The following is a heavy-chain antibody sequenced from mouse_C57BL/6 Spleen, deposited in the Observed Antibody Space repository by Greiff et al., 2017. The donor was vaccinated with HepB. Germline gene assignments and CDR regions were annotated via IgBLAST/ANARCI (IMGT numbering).Heavy chain of an antibody. CDR3: ARLRDSSRPSWFAY. V-gene: IGHV1-50*01. D-gene: IGHD3-2*02. Sequence: QVQLQQPGAELVKPGASVKLSCKASGYTFTSYWMQWVKQRPGQGLEWIGEIDPSDSYTNYNQKFKGKATLTVDTSSSTAYMQISSLTSEYSAVYYCARLRDSSRPSWFAYWGQGTLVTVSA. CDR2: IDPSDSYT. CDR1: GYTFTSYW. J-gene: IGHJ3*01.